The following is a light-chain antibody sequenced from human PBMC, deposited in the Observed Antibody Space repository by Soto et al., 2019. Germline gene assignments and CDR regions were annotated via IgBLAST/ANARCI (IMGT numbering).Light chain of an antibody. CDR2: DAS. J-gene: IGKJ4*01. Sequence: DIQMTQSPSTLSASVGDRVTITCRASQSVSGWLAWYQQKPGKAPKVLIYDASSLESGVPSRFSGRGSCTEFTLTISSLQPDDFASYYCQHYDNYSLTFGGGTRVEIK. V-gene: IGKV1-5*01. CDR3: QHYDNYSLT. CDR1: QSVSGW.